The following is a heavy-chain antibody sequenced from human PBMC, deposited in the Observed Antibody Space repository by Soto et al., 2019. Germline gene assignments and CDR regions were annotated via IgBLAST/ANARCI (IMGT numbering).Heavy chain of an antibody. D-gene: IGHD2-8*01. J-gene: IGHJ4*02. V-gene: IGHV3-74*01. CDR1: GFGFSSYW. CDR2: INSDGTGT. CDR3: ARVGYCTTGFCPNFDY. Sequence: GGSLRLSCAASGFGFSSYWMHWVRQAPGRGLVWVSRINSDGTGTSYADSVKGRFTISRDNAKNTLYLQMNSLRAEDTAVYYCARVGYCTTGFCPNFDYWGQGTLVTVSS.